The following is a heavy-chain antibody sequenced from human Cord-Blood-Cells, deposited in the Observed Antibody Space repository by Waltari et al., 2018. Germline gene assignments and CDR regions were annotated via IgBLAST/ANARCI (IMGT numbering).Heavy chain of an antibody. CDR1: GLTFSGSA. J-gene: IGHJ4*02. V-gene: IGHV3-73*02. CDR2: IRSKANSYAT. CDR3: TSMAAAADY. D-gene: IGHD6-13*01. Sequence: EVQLVESGGGLVQPGGSLKLSCAASGLTFSGSAMHWVRQASGKGLEWVGRIRSKANSYATAYAASVKGRFTISRDDSKNTAYLQMNSLKTEDTAVYYCTSMAAAADYWGQGTLVTVSS.